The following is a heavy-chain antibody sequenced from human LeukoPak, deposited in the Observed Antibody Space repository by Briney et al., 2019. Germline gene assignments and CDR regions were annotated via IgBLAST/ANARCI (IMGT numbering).Heavy chain of an antibody. Sequence: ASVKVSCKASGYTFTDHYIHWVRQAPGQGLEWMGWINSNNGATNYAQKFHGRVTMTRDTSINPAYMELAELGSDDRAVYYCARDGSLGYWGQGTLVTVSS. CDR1: GYTFTDHY. CDR2: INSNNGAT. V-gene: IGHV1-2*02. CDR3: ARDGSLGY. D-gene: IGHD5-12*01. J-gene: IGHJ4*02.